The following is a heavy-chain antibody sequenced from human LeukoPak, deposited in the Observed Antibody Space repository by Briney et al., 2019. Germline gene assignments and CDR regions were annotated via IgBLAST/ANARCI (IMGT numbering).Heavy chain of an antibody. V-gene: IGHV4-59*01. CDR2: IYYSGST. J-gene: IGHJ5*02. Sequence: SETLSLTCTVSGGSISSYYWSWIRQPPGKGLEWIGYIYYSGSTNYNPSLKSRVTISVDTSKNQFSLKPNSVTAADTAVYYCARALNYYDSSGYYGDWFDPWGQGTLVTVSS. CDR1: GGSISSYY. CDR3: ARALNYYDSSGYYGDWFDP. D-gene: IGHD3-22*01.